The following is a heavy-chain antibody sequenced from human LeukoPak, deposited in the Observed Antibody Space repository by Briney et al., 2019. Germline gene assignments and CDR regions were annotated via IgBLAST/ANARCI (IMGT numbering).Heavy chain of an antibody. CDR3: ARVSFPSVYCSSTSCYPLYGMDV. Sequence: GASVKVSCKASGYTFSGYYMHRVRQAPGQGLEWMGWINPNSGGTNYAQKFQGRVTMTRDTSISTAYMELSRLRSDDTAVYYCARVSFPSVYCSSTSCYPLYGMDVWGQGTTVTVSS. D-gene: IGHD2-2*01. CDR1: GYTFSGYY. CDR2: INPNSGGT. J-gene: IGHJ6*02. V-gene: IGHV1-2*02.